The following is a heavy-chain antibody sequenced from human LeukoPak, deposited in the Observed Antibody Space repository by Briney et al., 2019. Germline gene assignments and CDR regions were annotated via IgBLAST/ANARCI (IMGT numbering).Heavy chain of an antibody. V-gene: IGHV4-38-2*01. CDR1: GYSFSSGYY. Sequence: SDTLYLTCAVSGYSFSSGYYWGWLRQPPGRLLEWVGSMHKSGDSYYTPSLKSRVTITVDTSKNQFSLKLRSVTAADTAVYYCARNARMRGVIINWFGPWGQGTLVTVSS. D-gene: IGHD3-10*01. CDR2: MHKSGDS. CDR3: ARNARMRGVIINWFGP. J-gene: IGHJ5*02.